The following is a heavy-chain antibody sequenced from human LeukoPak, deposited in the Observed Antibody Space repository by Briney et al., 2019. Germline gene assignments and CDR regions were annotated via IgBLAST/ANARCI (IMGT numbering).Heavy chain of an antibody. V-gene: IGHV4-59*01. Sequence: SETLSPTCSVFSGSLSPNYWTWIRQPPGKGLEWIGYVYYSGRTKYNPSLQSRLTISLDKSNNHFSLQLSSVTTADTAVYYCARLVHPDNSGAPDTFDVWGQGTMVTVSS. J-gene: IGHJ3*01. CDR1: SGSLSPNY. D-gene: IGHD3-22*01. CDR2: VYYSGRT. CDR3: ARLVHPDNSGAPDTFDV.